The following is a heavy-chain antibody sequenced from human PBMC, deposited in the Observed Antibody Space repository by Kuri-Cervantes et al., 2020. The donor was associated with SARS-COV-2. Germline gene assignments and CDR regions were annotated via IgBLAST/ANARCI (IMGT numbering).Heavy chain of an antibody. CDR2: ISGSGGST. Sequence: GGSLRLSCAASGFTFSSYWMSWVRQAPGKGLEWVSAISGSGGSTYYADSVKGRFTISRDNSKNTLYLQMNSLRAEDTAVYYCAKDYCSSTSCSLYDAFDIWGQGTMVTVSS. J-gene: IGHJ3*02. V-gene: IGHV3-23*01. CDR1: GFTFSSYW. CDR3: AKDYCSSTSCSLYDAFDI. D-gene: IGHD2-2*01.